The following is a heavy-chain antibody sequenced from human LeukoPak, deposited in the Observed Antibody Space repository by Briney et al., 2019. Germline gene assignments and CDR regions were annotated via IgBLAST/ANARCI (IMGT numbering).Heavy chain of an antibody. J-gene: IGHJ4*02. CDR3: ASERDGSGSRCNMDY. Sequence: GGSLRLSCAASGFTFSNYSMHWVRQAPGKGLEWMAVIYYSSSFIYYADSVKGRFTISRDKAKNSLYLQMNSLRAEDTAVYYCASERDGSGSRCNMDYWGQGTLVTVSS. D-gene: IGHD3-22*01. V-gene: IGHV3-21*01. CDR2: IYYSSSFI. CDR1: GFTFSNYS.